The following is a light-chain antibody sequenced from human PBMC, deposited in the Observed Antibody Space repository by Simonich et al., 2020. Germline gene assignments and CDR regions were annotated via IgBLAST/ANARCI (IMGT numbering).Light chain of an antibody. V-gene: IGKV1-5*03. CDR3: QQYNSYST. Sequence: DIQMTQSPSTLSASVGDRVTITCRASQSISSWLAWYQQKPGKAPKLLIYKASSLAGGVPSRFSGSGSGTEFTLTISSLQPDDFATYYCQQYNSYSTFGQGTKLEIK. CDR2: KAS. J-gene: IGKJ2*01. CDR1: QSISSW.